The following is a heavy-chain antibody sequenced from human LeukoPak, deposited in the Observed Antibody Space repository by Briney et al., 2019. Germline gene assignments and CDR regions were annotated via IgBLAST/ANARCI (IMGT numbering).Heavy chain of an antibody. Sequence: GGSLRLSCAASGFTFTNSGMHWVRQAPGRGLEWVAFIQFHGGDIFYADSVEGRFTISRDNSKNTLYLQMNSLRPEDAAVYYCAKDNPIEKVPGLGPGSWGQGTLVTVSS. CDR2: IQFHGGDI. CDR1: GFTFTNSG. D-gene: IGHD2-2*01. J-gene: IGHJ5*02. CDR3: AKDNPIEKVPGLGPGS. V-gene: IGHV3-30*02.